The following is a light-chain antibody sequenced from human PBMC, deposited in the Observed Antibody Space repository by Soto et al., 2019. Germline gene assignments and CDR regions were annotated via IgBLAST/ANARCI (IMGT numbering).Light chain of an antibody. CDR3: AAWDGSLNDYV. CDR1: SSNIGSNT. Sequence: QSVLTQPPSASGTPGQRVTISCSGSSSNIGSNTVNWYQQLPGTAPKLLIYSNNQRPSGVPDRLSGSKSGTSASLAISGLQSEDEADYYCAAWDGSLNDYVFGTGTKLTVL. J-gene: IGLJ1*01. V-gene: IGLV1-44*01. CDR2: SNN.